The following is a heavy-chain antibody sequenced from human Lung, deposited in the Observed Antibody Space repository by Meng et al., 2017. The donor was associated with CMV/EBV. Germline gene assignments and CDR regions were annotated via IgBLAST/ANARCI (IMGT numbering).Heavy chain of an antibody. D-gene: IGHD3-3*01. CDR1: GFTFSSYS. V-gene: IGHV3-21*01. CDR2: ISSSSSYI. J-gene: IGHJ6*02. Sequence: SCAASGFTFSSYSMNWVRQAPGKGLEWVSSISSSSSYIYYADSVKGRFTISRDNAKNSLYLQMNSLRAEDTAVYYCARDPGLDSAAYYDFWSGSPLYYYYGMDVWGQGTTVTVS. CDR3: ARDPGLDSAAYYDFWSGSPLYYYYGMDV.